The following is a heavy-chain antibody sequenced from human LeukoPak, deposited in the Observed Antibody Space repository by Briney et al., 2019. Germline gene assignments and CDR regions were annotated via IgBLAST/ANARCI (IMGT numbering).Heavy chain of an antibody. V-gene: IGHV3-74*01. Sequence: GGSLRLSCAASGFIFSKYWMHWVRQAPGKGLVWVSRLNLDGTTRDYADSVKGRFTISRDNAKNTLSLQMSSLKVDDTAVYYCARESAGSYWGWGQGTLVTVSS. CDR1: GFIFSKYW. CDR2: LNLDGTTR. D-gene: IGHD1-26*01. CDR3: ARESAGSYWG. J-gene: IGHJ4*02.